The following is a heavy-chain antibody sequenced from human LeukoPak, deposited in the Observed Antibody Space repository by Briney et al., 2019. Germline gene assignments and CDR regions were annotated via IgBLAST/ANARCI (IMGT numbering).Heavy chain of an antibody. CDR1: GFTFSSYG. CDR3: AKQDIAARWGAFDI. J-gene: IGHJ3*02. V-gene: IGHV3-33*06. D-gene: IGHD6-6*01. Sequence: GGSLRLSCAASGFTFSSYGMHWVRQAPGKGLEWVAVIWYDGSNKYYADSVKGRFTISRDNSKNTLYLQMNCLRAEDTAVYYCAKQDIAARWGAFDIWGQGTMVTVSS. CDR2: IWYDGSNK.